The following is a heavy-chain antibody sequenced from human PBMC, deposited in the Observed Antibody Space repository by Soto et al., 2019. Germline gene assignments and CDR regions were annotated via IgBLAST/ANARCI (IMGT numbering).Heavy chain of an antibody. CDR3: ARQADYNILTGYFYYFDY. Sequence: EECLNSCCESSGYSFTDYWIVWVLQMPGKGLEWMGIIYPGDSDARYSPSFQGQVTISVDTSINTAFLRWNRLTASDTAMYYCARQADYNILTGYFYYFDYWGQGSMVTVSS. V-gene: IGHV5-51*01. D-gene: IGHD3-9*01. CDR2: IYPGDSDA. J-gene: IGHJ4*02. CDR1: GYSFTDYW.